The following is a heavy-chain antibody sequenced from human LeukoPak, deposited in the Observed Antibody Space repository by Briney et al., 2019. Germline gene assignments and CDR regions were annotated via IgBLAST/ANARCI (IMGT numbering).Heavy chain of an antibody. CDR3: ASGSTVYFDY. V-gene: IGHV4-39*01. D-gene: IGHD4-17*01. CDR2: IYYSGST. CDR1: GGSISSSSYY. Sequence: PSETLSLTCTVSGGSISSSSYYWGWIRQPPGKGLEWIGSIYYSGSTYYNPSLKSRVTISVDTSKNQFSLKLSSVTAADTAAYYCASGSTVYFDYWGQGTLVTVSS. J-gene: IGHJ4*02.